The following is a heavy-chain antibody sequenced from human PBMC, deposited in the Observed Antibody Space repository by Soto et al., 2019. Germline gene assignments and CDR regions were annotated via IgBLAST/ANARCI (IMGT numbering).Heavy chain of an antibody. CDR1: GFTFSSYA. Sequence: EVQLLESGGGLVQPGGSLRLSCAASGFTFSSYAMSWVRQAPGKGLEWVPAISGSGGSTYYADSVKGRFTISRDNSKNTLYLQMNSLRAEDTAVYYCAKNKYPKQLVRGGGMDVWGQGTTVTVSS. V-gene: IGHV3-23*01. J-gene: IGHJ6*02. CDR3: AKNKYPKQLVRGGGMDV. CDR2: ISGSGGST. D-gene: IGHD6-6*01.